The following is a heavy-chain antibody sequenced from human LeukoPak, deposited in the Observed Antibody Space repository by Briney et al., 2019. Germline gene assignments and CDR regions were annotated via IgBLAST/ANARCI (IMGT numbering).Heavy chain of an antibody. CDR3: ARDICSGDRCYPYYFDY. Sequence: GASVKVSCKTSGYTFTSYDISWVRQAPGQGLEWMGLISAYNGNTNYAQKFQGRVTMTTDTSTSTAYMELRSLRSDDTAVYYCARDICSGDRCYPYYFDYWGQGALVTVSS. J-gene: IGHJ4*02. CDR2: ISAYNGNT. D-gene: IGHD2-15*01. V-gene: IGHV1-18*01. CDR1: GYTFTSYD.